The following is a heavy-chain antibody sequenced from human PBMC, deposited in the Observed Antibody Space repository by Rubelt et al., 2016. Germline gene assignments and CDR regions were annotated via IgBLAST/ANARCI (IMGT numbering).Heavy chain of an antibody. CDR3: ALQPITGVKAFDI. V-gene: IGHV4-31*03. J-gene: IGHJ3*02. CDR1: GGSISSGGYY. D-gene: IGHD7-27*01. CDR2: INHSGST. Sequence: QVQLQESGPGLVKPSQTLSLTCTVSGGSISSGGYYWSWIRQPPGKGLEWIGEINHSGSTNYNPSLKSRVPISVYTAKNQFSLKLSSVTAADTAVYYCALQPITGVKAFDIWGQGTMVTVSS.